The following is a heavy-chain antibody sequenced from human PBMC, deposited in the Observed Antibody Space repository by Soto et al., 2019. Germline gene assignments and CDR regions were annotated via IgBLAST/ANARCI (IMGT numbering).Heavy chain of an antibody. V-gene: IGHV3-30*03. CDR1: GFTFSSYG. CDR2: ISYDGSNK. CDR3: AADPRPPKQKHYDFWSGYFVYYYYYGMDV. D-gene: IGHD3-3*01. J-gene: IGHJ6*02. Sequence: PGGSLRLSSAASGFTFSSYGMHWVRQAPGKGLEWVAVISYDGSNKYYEDSVKGRFTISRDNSKNTLYLQMNSLRAEDTAVYYCAADPRPPKQKHYDFWSGYFVYYYYYGMDVWGQGTTVTVSS.